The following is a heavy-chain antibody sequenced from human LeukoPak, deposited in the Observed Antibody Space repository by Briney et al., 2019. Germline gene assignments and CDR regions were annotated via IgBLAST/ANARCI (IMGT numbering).Heavy chain of an antibody. CDR1: GGSISSGGYY. V-gene: IGHV4-31*03. Sequence: SETLSLTCTVSGGSISSGGYYWSWIRQHPEKGLEWIGYIYYSGNTYYNPSLKSRVTISVDTSKNQFSLKLSSVTAADTAVYYCASSYGSGTYHYFAYWGQGTLVTVSS. CDR3: ASSYGSGTYHYFAY. D-gene: IGHD3-10*01. CDR2: IYYSGNT. J-gene: IGHJ4*02.